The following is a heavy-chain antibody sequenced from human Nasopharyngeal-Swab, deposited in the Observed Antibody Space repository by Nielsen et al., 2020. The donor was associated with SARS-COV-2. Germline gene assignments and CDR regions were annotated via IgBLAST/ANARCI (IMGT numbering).Heavy chain of an antibody. CDR2: ISSSSSYI. Sequence: VRQAPGKGLEWVSSISSSSSYIYYADSVKGRFTISRDNAKNSLYLQMNSLRAEDTAVHYCARGRAMIVVVDPYGMDVWGQGTTVTVSS. V-gene: IGHV3-21*01. CDR3: ARGRAMIVVVDPYGMDV. D-gene: IGHD3-22*01. J-gene: IGHJ6*02.